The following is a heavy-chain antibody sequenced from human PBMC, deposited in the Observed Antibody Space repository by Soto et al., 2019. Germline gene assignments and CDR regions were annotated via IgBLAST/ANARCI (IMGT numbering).Heavy chain of an antibody. J-gene: IGHJ4*02. CDR1: GXTFSSYS. CDR3: AKFSGYSYGYPHYFDY. CDR2: ISGSGGST. Sequence: GSLRLSCAASGXTFSSYSMSWVRQAPGKGLEWVSAISGSGGSTYYADSVKCRFTISRENSKNTLYLQMNSLRAEETAVYYCAKFSGYSYGYPHYFDYWGQGTLGTVS. D-gene: IGHD5-18*01. V-gene: IGHV3-23*01.